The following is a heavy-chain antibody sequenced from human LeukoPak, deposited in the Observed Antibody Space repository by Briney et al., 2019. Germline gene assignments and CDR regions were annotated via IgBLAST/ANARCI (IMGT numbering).Heavy chain of an antibody. D-gene: IGHD1-26*01. CDR1: GFAFSQFT. V-gene: IGHV3-23*01. Sequence: GGSLRLSCAASGFAFSQFTVHWVRQAPGKGLEWVSAISGSGGSTYYADSVKGRFTISRDNSKNTLYLQMNSLRAEDTAVYYCAKSWSYWSYWGQGTLVTVSS. CDR3: AKSWSYWSY. J-gene: IGHJ4*02. CDR2: ISGSGGST.